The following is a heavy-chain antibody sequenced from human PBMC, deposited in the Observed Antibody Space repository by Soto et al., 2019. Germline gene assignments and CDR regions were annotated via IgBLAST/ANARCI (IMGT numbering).Heavy chain of an antibody. Sequence: QVQLQQWGAGLLKPSETLSLTCAVYGGSFSGYYWSWIRQPPGKGLEWIGEINHSGSTNYNPSLKSRVTISVDTAKRQFSLKLSSVTAADTAWYYCARGAPGWLRSIFAYWGQGTLVTVSS. CDR1: GGSFSGYY. V-gene: IGHV4-34*01. CDR2: INHSGST. J-gene: IGHJ4*02. D-gene: IGHD5-12*01. CDR3: ARGAPGWLRSIFAY.